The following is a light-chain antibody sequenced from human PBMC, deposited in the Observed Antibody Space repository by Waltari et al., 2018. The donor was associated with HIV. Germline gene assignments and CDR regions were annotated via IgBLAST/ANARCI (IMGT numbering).Light chain of an antibody. J-gene: IGKJ1*01. V-gene: IGKV3-20*01. CDR2: NTS. CDR3: QECVSSSWT. Sequence: SSRADRFVGRNSVAWYQQRPGQAPRLLVYNTSSRAVGVPDRFSATGSGTDFSLTVSRLEPEDFAVYYCQECVSSSWTFGQGTRVEVK. CDR1: RFVGRNS.